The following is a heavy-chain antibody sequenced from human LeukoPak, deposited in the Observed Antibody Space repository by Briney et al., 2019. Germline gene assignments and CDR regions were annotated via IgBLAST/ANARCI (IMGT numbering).Heavy chain of an antibody. V-gene: IGHV4-34*01. Sequence: LETLSLTCAVYGGSFSGYYWSWIRQPPGKGLEWIGEINHSGSTNYNPSLKSRVTISVDTSKNQFSLKLSSVTAADTAVYYCARGATGGCSSTSCPRAWFDPWGQGTLVTVSS. D-gene: IGHD2-2*01. CDR2: INHSGST. CDR1: GGSFSGYY. CDR3: ARGATGGCSSTSCPRAWFDP. J-gene: IGHJ5*02.